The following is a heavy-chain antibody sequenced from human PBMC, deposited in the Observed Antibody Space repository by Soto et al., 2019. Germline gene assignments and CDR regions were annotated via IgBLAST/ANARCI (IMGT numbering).Heavy chain of an antibody. V-gene: IGHV4-4*07. Sequence: TLSLTCTVSGGSISNYYWSWIRQPAGKGLEWIGRIYTGGSTNYNPSLKSRVTMSTDTSKNQFSLRLTSVTAADTAVYYCARASVGPPGGGSWIMPFDYWGQGALVTVSS. CDR2: IYTGGST. CDR1: GGSISNYY. J-gene: IGHJ4*02. CDR3: ARASVGPPGGGSWIMPFDY. D-gene: IGHD2-15*01.